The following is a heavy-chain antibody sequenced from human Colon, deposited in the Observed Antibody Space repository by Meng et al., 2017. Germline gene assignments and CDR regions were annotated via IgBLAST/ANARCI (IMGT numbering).Heavy chain of an antibody. CDR2: GST. D-gene: IGHD7-27*01. J-gene: IGHJ4*02. Sequence: QVHLLESGPGLGRPSETLSLTCTVSGASVSDTNYAWSWIRQPPGKGLEWIGYGSTNPNPSLKSRVTISVDTSKNQFSLTLNSVTAADTAVYYCARDNWGSLDYWGQGTLVTVSS. V-gene: IGHV4-61*01. CDR3: ARDNWGSLDY. CDR1: GASVSDTNYA.